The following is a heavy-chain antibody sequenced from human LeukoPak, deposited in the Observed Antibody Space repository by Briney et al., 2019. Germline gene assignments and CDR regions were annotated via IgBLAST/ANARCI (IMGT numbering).Heavy chain of an antibody. Sequence: SETLSLTCAVYGGSFSGYYWSWIRQPPGKGLEWIGEINHSGSTNYNPSLKSRVTISVDTSKNQFSLKLSSVTAADTAVYYCASPSGTHYYYMDVWGKGTTVTVSS. CDR3: ASPSGTHYYYMDV. V-gene: IGHV4-34*01. CDR2: INHSGST. J-gene: IGHJ6*03. CDR1: GGSFSGYY.